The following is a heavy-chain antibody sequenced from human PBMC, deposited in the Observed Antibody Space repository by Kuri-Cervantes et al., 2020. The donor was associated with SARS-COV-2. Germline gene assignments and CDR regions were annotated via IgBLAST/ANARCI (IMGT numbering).Heavy chain of an antibody. CDR1: GFTFGDYA. D-gene: IGHD2-2*01. Sequence: GGSLRLSCTASGFTFGDYAMSWVRQAPGKGLEWVSAISGSGGSTYYADSVKGRFTISRDNSKNTLYLQMNRLRAEDTAVYYCAKDRPAWGIVVPAAILGEAVGYWGQGTLVTVSS. CDR2: ISGSGGST. CDR3: AKDRPAWGIVVPAAILGEAVGY. V-gene: IGHV3-23*01. J-gene: IGHJ4*02.